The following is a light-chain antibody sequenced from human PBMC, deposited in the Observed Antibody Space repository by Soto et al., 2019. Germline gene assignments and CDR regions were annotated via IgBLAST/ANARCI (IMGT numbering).Light chain of an antibody. J-gene: IGKJ1*01. CDR2: AAS. Sequence: IVLTQSPCTLSLSPGERPTLSCTSSQSVSSSYLVWHQQKPGQAPRLLIYAASRRATGIPDRFSGSGSGTDFTLTISRLEPEDFAVYYCQQYGSSPWTFGQGTKVDIK. V-gene: IGKV3-20*01. CDR1: QSVSSSY. CDR3: QQYGSSPWT.